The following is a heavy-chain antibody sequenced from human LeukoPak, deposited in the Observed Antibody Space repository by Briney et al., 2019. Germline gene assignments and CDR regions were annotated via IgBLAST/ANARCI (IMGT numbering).Heavy chain of an antibody. Sequence: SETLSLTCTVSGGSISRGSYYWSWIRQPPGKGLEWIGEINHSGSTNYNPSLKSRVTISVDTSKNQFSLKLSSVTAADTAVYYCARSDGDPIFDYWGQGTLVTVSS. D-gene: IGHD4-17*01. CDR1: GGSISRGSYY. CDR2: INHSGST. J-gene: IGHJ4*02. CDR3: ARSDGDPIFDY. V-gene: IGHV4-39*07.